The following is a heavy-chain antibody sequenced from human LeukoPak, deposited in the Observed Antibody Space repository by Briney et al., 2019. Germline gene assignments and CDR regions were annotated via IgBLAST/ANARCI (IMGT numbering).Heavy chain of an antibody. D-gene: IGHD3-22*01. J-gene: IGHJ4*02. Sequence: PGGSLRLSCAASGFTFSSYAMSWVGQAPGKGLEWVSAISGSGGSTYYADSVKGRFTISRDNSKNTLYLQMNSLRAEDTAVYYCAKTMIVVVSPYYFDYWGQATLDTVSS. CDR3: AKTMIVVVSPYYFDY. CDR1: GFTFSSYA. V-gene: IGHV3-23*01. CDR2: ISGSGGST.